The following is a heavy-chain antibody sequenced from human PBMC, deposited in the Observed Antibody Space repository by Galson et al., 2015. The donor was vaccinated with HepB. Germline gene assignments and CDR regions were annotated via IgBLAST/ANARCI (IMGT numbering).Heavy chain of an antibody. D-gene: IGHD2-15*01. CDR1: GGSISSSSYY. CDR2: IYYSGST. V-gene: IGHV4-39*07. J-gene: IGHJ6*02. CDR3: ARDYCSGGSCYSAYWYYYGMDV. Sequence: TLSLTCTVSGGSISSSSYYWGWIRQPPGKGLEWIGSIYYSGSTYYNPSLKSRVTISVDTSKNQFSLKLSSVTAADTAVYYCARDYCSGGSCYSAYWYYYGMDVWGQGTTVTVSS.